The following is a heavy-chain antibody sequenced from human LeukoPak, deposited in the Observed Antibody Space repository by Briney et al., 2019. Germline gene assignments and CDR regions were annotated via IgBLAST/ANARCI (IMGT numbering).Heavy chain of an antibody. J-gene: IGHJ6*02. V-gene: IGHV1-24*01. D-gene: IGHD6-19*01. Sequence: RASVKVSCKVYGYAVTDLSMQWVRQAPGEGLEWMGGFDLEDGETIYAQKFQGRVAMTEDTSTETAYMELSSLTSADTAVYYCATSRRQWLVEGGANGMDVWGQGTTVIVSS. CDR3: ATSRRQWLVEGGANGMDV. CDR1: GYAVTDLS. CDR2: FDLEDGET.